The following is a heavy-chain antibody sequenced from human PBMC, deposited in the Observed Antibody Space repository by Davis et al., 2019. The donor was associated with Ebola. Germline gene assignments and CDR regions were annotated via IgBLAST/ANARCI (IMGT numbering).Heavy chain of an antibody. D-gene: IGHD3-3*01. CDR1: GGSLSGYF. CDR3: ARLYYDFWSGYYRDGGVDY. Sequence: SETLSLTCAVSGGSLSGYFWNWIRQPPGKGLEWIGEINHSGSTNYNPSLKSRVTISVDTSKNQFSLKLSSVTAADTAVYYCARLYYDFWSGYYRDGGVDYWGQGTLVTVSS. CDR2: INHSGST. J-gene: IGHJ4*02. V-gene: IGHV4-34*01.